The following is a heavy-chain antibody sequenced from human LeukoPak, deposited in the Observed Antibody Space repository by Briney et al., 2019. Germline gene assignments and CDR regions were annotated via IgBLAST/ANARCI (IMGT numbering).Heavy chain of an antibody. CDR1: GFTFSSYW. D-gene: IGHD3-9*01. Sequence: GGSLRLSCAASGFTFSSYWMSWVRQAPGKGLEWVANIKQDGSEKYYVDSVKGRFTISRDNAKNSLYLQMNSLRAEDTAVYYCANTYYDILTGYYPGGYWGQGTLVTVSS. CDR2: IKQDGSEK. CDR3: ANTYYDILTGYYPGGY. J-gene: IGHJ4*02. V-gene: IGHV3-7*01.